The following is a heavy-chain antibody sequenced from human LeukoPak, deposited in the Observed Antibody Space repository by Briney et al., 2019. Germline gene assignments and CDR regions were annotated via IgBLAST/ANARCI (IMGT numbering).Heavy chain of an antibody. CDR2: ISSSGSTI. J-gene: IGHJ3*02. V-gene: IGHV3-48*03. CDR3: ARGVGYYDSSGLPWYAFDI. Sequence: TGGSLRLSCAASGFTFSSYEMNWVRQAPGKGLEWVSYISSSGSTIYYADSVKGRFTISRDNAKNSLYLQMNSLRAEDTAVYYCARGVGYYDSSGLPWYAFDIWGQGTMVTVSS. CDR1: GFTFSSYE. D-gene: IGHD3-22*01.